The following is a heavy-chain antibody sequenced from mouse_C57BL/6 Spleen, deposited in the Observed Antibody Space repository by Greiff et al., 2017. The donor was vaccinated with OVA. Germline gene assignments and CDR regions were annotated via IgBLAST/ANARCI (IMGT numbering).Heavy chain of an antibody. CDR2: ISSGSSTI. Sequence: EVQGVESGGGLVKPGGSLKLSCAASGFTFSDYGMHWVRQAPEKGLEWVAYISSGSSTIYYADTVKGRFTISRDNAKNTLFLQMTSLRSEDTAMYYCARRHYYGSSYAMDYWGQGTSVTVSS. V-gene: IGHV5-17*01. D-gene: IGHD1-1*01. CDR3: ARRHYYGSSYAMDY. CDR1: GFTFSDYG. J-gene: IGHJ4*01.